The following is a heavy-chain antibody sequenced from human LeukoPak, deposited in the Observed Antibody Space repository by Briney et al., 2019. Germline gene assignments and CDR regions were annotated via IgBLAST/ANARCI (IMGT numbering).Heavy chain of an antibody. CDR1: GGTFSSYA. J-gene: IGHJ4*02. CDR3: VRDLFDY. CDR2: INPNSGGT. V-gene: IGHV1-2*02. Sequence: GASVKVSCKASGGTFSSYAISWVRQAPGQGLEWMGWINPNSGGTNYAQKFQGRVTMTRDTSISTAYMELSRLRSDDTAVYYCVRDLFDYWGQGTLVTVSS.